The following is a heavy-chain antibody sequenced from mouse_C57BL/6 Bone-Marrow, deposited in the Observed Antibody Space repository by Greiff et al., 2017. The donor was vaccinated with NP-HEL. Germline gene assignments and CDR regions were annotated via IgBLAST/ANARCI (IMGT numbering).Heavy chain of an antibody. CDR2: IRSKSNNYAT. J-gene: IGHJ4*01. Sequence: EVMLVESGGGLVQPKGSLKLSCAASGFSFNTYAMNWVRQAPGKGLEWVARIRSKSNNYATYYADSVKDRFTISRDDSESMLYLQMNNLKTEDTAMYYCVRQGGNYFYAMDYWGQGTSVTVSS. CDR3: VRQGGNYFYAMDY. CDR1: GFSFNTYA. V-gene: IGHV10-1*01. D-gene: IGHD2-1*01.